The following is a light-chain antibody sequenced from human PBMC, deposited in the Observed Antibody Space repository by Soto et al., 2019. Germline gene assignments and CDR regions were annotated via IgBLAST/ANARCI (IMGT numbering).Light chain of an antibody. CDR3: QQSYRTPHT. Sequence: DIQMTQSPSSLSASVGDRVTISCRASQGVSTSLIWYQQRQGRAPKLLIYAASNLVSGVPSRFSGRGSGTNFTLTISRLQPEDFATYYCQQSYRTPHTFGQGTKLETK. CDR2: AAS. V-gene: IGKV1-39*01. J-gene: IGKJ2*01. CDR1: QGVSTS.